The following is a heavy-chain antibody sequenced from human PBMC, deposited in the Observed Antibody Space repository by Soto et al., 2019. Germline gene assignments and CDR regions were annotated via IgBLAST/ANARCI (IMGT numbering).Heavy chain of an antibody. D-gene: IGHD3-22*01. CDR2: IIPIFGTA. J-gene: IGHJ4*02. CDR3: ASQSPAIINYYDSSESFDY. V-gene: IGHV1-69*13. CDR1: GGTFSSYA. Sequence: SVKVSCKASGGTFSSYAISWVRQAPGQGLEWMGGIIPIFGTANYAQKFQGRVTITADESTSTAYMELSSLRSEDTAVYYCASQSPAIINYYDSSESFDYWGQGTLVSVSS.